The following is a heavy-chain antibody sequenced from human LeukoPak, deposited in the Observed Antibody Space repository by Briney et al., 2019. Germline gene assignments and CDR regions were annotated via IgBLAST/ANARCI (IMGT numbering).Heavy chain of an antibody. D-gene: IGHD1-26*01. CDR3: AGRPSYHGSHYFDY. CDR1: GGSITSYY. V-gene: IGHV4-59*01. CDR2: MYYTGRG. J-gene: IGHJ4*02. Sequence: SETLSLTCTVSGGSITSYYWSFIRQPPGKGLEWIGFMYYTGRGNYNPSLNSRVTISVDTSKNQFSLKLTSVTAADTAVYYCAGRPSYHGSHYFDYWGQGTLVTVSS.